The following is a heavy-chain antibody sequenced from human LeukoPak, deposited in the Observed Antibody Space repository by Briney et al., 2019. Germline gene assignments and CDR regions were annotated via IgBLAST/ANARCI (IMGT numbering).Heavy chain of an antibody. V-gene: IGHV3-23*01. CDR3: AKGKSLRYYYYYMDV. D-gene: IGHD4-17*01. CDR2: ISGSGGST. CDR1: GFTFSSYA. Sequence: GGSLRLSCAASGFTFSSYAMSWVRQAPGKGLEWVSAISGSGGSTYYADSVKGRFTISRDNSKNTLYLQMNSLRAEDTAVYYCAKGKSLRYYYYYMDVWGKGTTVTVSS. J-gene: IGHJ6*03.